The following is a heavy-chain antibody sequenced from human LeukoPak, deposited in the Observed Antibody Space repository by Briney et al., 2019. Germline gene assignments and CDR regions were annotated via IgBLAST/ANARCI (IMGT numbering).Heavy chain of an antibody. D-gene: IGHD5-18*01. CDR3: ARDAIDVYSYGYYYYMDV. CDR2: IKQDGSEK. J-gene: IGHJ6*03. CDR1: GFTFRSYW. V-gene: IGHV3-7*01. Sequence: PGGSLRLSCAASGFTFRSYWMSWVRQAPGKGLEWVANIKQDGSEKYYVDSVKGRFTISRDNAKNSLYLQMNSLRAEDTAVYYCARDAIDVYSYGYYYYMDVWGKGTTVTVSS.